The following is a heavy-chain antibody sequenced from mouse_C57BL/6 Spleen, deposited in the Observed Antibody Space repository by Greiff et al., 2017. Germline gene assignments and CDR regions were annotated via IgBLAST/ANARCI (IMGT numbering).Heavy chain of an antibody. CDR1: GYTFTSYW. CDR3: ARERLRD. D-gene: IGHD2-4*01. V-gene: IGHV1-52*01. J-gene: IGHJ3*01. CDR2: IDPSDSET. Sequence: QVQLQQPGAELVRPGSSVKLSCKASGYTFTSYWMHWVKQRPIQGLEWIGNIDPSDSETPSNQKFKDKATLTVDKSSSTAYMQLSSLTAEDSAVYYCARERLRDWGQGTLVTVSA.